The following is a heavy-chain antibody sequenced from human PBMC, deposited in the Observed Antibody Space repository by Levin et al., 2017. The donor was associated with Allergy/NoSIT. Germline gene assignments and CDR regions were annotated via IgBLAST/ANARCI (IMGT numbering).Heavy chain of an antibody. CDR2: ISAYNGDT. D-gene: IGHD3-22*01. CDR3: ARVGYDRDFDS. Sequence: GESLKISCEASGYPFTSYGISWVRQAPGQGLEWMGWISAYNGDTNYAQKLQGRVTMTTDTSTSTAYMELRSLRSDDTAVYYCARVGYDRDFDSWGQGTMVTVS. CDR1: GYPFTSYG. V-gene: IGHV1-18*01. J-gene: IGHJ3*02.